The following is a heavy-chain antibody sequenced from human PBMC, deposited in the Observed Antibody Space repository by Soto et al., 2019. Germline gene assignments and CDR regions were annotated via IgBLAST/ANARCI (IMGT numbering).Heavy chain of an antibody. CDR2: ISYDGSNK. CDR1: GFTFSSYG. D-gene: IGHD3-22*01. J-gene: IGHJ4*02. V-gene: IGHV3-30*18. CDR3: AKDGPTMIVPLDYFDY. Sequence: LRLSGAASGFTFSSYGMHWVRQAPGKGLEWVAVISYDGSNKYYADSVKGRFTISRDNSKNTLYLQMNSLRAEDTAVYYCAKDGPTMIVPLDYFDYWGQGTLVTVSS.